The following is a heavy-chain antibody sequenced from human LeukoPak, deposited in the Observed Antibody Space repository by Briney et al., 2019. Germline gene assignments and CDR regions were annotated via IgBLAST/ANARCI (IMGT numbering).Heavy chain of an antibody. Sequence: ASVKVSCKVSGYTLTELSMHWVRQAPGKGLEWMGGFDPEDGETIYAQKFQGRVTMTEDTSTDTAYMELSTLRSRDTAVYYCATVRIVGATTHFDYWGQGTLVTVSS. CDR2: FDPEDGET. CDR1: GYTLTELS. V-gene: IGHV1-24*01. J-gene: IGHJ4*02. CDR3: ATVRIVGATTHFDY. D-gene: IGHD1-26*01.